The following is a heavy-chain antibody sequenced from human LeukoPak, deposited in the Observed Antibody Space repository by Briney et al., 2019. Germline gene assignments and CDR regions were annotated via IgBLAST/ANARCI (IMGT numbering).Heavy chain of an antibody. J-gene: IGHJ4*02. CDR2: IYSGGST. D-gene: IGHD3-22*01. CDR3: ARERHAYYYDSSGYYDY. V-gene: IGHV3-66*01. CDR1: GFTVSSNY. Sequence: GGPQRLSCAASGFTVSSNYMSWVRQAPGKGLEWVSVIYSGGSTYYADSVKGRFTISRDNSKNTLYLQMNSLRAEDTAVYYCARERHAYYYDSSGYYDYWGQGTLVTVSS.